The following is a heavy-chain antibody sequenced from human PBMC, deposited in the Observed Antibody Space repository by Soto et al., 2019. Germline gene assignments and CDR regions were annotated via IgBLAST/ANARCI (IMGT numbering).Heavy chain of an antibody. CDR1: GFTFSSYS. V-gene: IGHV3-48*02. J-gene: IGHJ3*02. CDR2: ISSGSAAI. CDR3: ARGSDAFDI. Sequence: EVQLVESGGGLVQPGGSLRLSCAASGFTFSSYSMNWVRQAPGKGLEWVSYISSGSAAIYYADSVKGRFTISRDNAKNSLYRQMISLRDEDTAVYCCARGSDAFDIWGQGTMITVSS.